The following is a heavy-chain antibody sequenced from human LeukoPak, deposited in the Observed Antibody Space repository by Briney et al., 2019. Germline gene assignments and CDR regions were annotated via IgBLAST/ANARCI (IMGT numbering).Heavy chain of an antibody. CDR2: ISSSSSTI. CDR1: GFTFSSYS. V-gene: IGHV3-48*04. CDR3: ARDWDRDGYNPLGY. D-gene: IGHD5-24*01. J-gene: IGHJ4*02. Sequence: GGSLRLSCAASGFTFSSYSMNWVRQAPGKGLEWVSYISSSSSTIYYADSVKGRFTISRDNAKNSLYLQMNSLRAEDTAVYYCARDWDRDGYNPLGYWGQGTLVTVSS.